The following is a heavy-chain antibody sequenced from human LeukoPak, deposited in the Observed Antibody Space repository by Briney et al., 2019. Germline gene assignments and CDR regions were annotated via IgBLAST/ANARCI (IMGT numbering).Heavy chain of an antibody. CDR3: ARGYCSSTSCYGDYFDY. V-gene: IGHV3-7*01. J-gene: IGHJ4*02. CDR1: GFTFSSYW. D-gene: IGHD2-2*01. Sequence: PGGSLRLSCAASGFTFSSYWMSWVRQAPGKGLEWVADIKQDGSEKYYVDSVKGRFTISRDNAKNPLYLQMNSLRAEDTAVYYCARGYCSSTSCYGDYFDYWGQGTLVTVSS. CDR2: IKQDGSEK.